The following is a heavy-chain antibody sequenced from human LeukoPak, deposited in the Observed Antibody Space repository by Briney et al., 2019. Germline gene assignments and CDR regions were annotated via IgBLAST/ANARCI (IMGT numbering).Heavy chain of an antibody. CDR2: IYYSGST. V-gene: IGHV4-59*12. D-gene: IGHD5-12*01. Sequence: PSETLSLTCTVSGGSISSYYRSWIRQPPGKGLEWIGYIYYSGSTNYNPSLKSRVTISVDTSKNQFSLELSSVTAADTAVYYCARDSSGYDFFDYWGHGTLVTVSS. CDR1: GGSISSYY. J-gene: IGHJ4*01. CDR3: ARDSSGYDFFDY.